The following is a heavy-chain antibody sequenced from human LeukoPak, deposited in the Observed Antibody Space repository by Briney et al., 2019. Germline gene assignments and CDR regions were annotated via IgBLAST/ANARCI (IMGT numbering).Heavy chain of an antibody. CDR2: IYYSGST. D-gene: IGHD2-21*02. J-gene: IGHJ4*02. V-gene: IGHV4-59*01. Sequence: SETLSLTCTVSGGSISSYYWSWIRQPPGKGLEWIGYIYYSGSTNYNPSLKSRVTISVDTSKNQFSLKLSSVTAADTAVYYCARGGSRYCGGDCYSYHFDHWGQGTLVTVSS. CDR1: GGSISSYY. CDR3: ARGGSRYCGGDCYSYHFDH.